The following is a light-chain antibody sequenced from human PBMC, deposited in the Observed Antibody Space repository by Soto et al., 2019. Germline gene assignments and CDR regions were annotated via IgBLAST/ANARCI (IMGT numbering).Light chain of an antibody. CDR3: QQYETSLGLT. CDR1: QDIRKY. V-gene: IGKV1-33*01. CDR2: DAS. Sequence: IQMTQSPSSLSASVGDRVTINCHWTQDIRKYLNWYQQKPGKAPKLLIYDASSLETGVPSRFSGSGSGTDFTLSITRLEPEDFAVYYCQQYETSLGLTFGQGTKVDIK. J-gene: IGKJ1*01.